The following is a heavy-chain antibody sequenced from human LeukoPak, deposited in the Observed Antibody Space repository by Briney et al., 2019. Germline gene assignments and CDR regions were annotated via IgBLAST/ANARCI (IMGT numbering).Heavy chain of an antibody. CDR3: AREYGDYVVTWFDP. V-gene: IGHV4-4*07. CDR1: VDSISSYY. Sequence: SETLSLTCTVSVDSISSYYWSWIRQPAGKGLEWLGRIYTTVSTNYNPSLKSRITMSLDPSKNQFSLKLRSVTAADTAVYYCAREYGDYVVTWFDPWGQGTLVTVSS. CDR2: IYTTVST. J-gene: IGHJ5*02. D-gene: IGHD4-17*01.